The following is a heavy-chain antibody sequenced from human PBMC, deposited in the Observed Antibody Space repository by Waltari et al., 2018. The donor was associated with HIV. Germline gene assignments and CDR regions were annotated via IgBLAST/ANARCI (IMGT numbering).Heavy chain of an antibody. CDR3: AREEAVTARGGIDV. D-gene: IGHD3-10*01. CDR2: IYSGGST. CDR1: GFTVSNNF. V-gene: IGHV3-66*01. Sequence: EVQLVDSGGGLVQPGGSLRLSCAASGFTVSNNFMSWVRQAPGKWLEWFSVIYSGGSTYYADSVKGRFTISRDNSKNTLYLQMNSLRVEDTAVYYCAREEAVTARGGIDVWGQGTMVTVSS. J-gene: IGHJ3*01.